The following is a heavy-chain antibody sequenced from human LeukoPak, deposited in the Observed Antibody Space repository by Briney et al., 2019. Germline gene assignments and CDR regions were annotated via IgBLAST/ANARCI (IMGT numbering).Heavy chain of an antibody. J-gene: IGHJ3*02. CDR3: AKDRVRYSSSSDAFDI. CDR2: ISYDGSNK. V-gene: IGHV3-30-3*01. CDR1: GFTFSSYA. D-gene: IGHD6-13*01. Sequence: GRSLRLSCAASGFTFSSYAMHWVRQAPGKGLEWVAVISYDGSNKYYADSVKGRFTISRDNSKNTLYLQMNSLRAEDTAVYYCAKDRVRYSSSSDAFDIWGQGTMVTVSS.